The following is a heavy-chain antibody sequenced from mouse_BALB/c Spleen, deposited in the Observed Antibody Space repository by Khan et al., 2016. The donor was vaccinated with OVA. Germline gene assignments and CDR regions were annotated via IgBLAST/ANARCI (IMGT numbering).Heavy chain of an antibody. V-gene: IGHV5-17*02. D-gene: IGHD1-1*01. J-gene: IGHJ2*01. CDR1: GFTFSSYG. CDR3: ATSYFDGYYLDY. Sequence: DVKLVESGGGLVQPGGSRKLSCAASGFTFSSYGMHWVRQAPEKGLEWVAYISGDSNTIYYADTVKGRFTISRDNPKNTLYLQMTSLMSEDTARYYCATSYFDGYYLDYWGQGTTLTVSS. CDR2: ISGDSNTI.